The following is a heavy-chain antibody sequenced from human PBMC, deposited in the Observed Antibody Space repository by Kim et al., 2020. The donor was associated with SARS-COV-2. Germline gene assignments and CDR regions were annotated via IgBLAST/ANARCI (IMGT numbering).Heavy chain of an antibody. CDR2: INHSGST. V-gene: IGHV4-34*01. Sequence: SETLSLTCAVYGGSFSGYYWSWIRQPPGKGLEWIGEINHSGSTNYNPSLKSRVTISVDTSKNQFSLKLSSVTAADTAVYYCARLAGSPFRYSSGWYYFDYWGQGTLVTVSS. D-gene: IGHD6-19*01. J-gene: IGHJ4*02. CDR3: ARLAGSPFRYSSGWYYFDY. CDR1: GGSFSGYY.